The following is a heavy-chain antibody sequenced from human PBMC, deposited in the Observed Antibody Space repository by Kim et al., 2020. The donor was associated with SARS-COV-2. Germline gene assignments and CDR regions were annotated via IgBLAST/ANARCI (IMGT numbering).Heavy chain of an antibody. Sequence: ASVKVSCKASGYTFTAYGISWVRQAPGQGLEWMGWISGYNGNTKYSETLQGRVTMTIDTSTTTADMGLRGLRSDDTAVYYCAQLYGSGSFSDFWGQGSLVTVSA. V-gene: IGHV1-18*01. CDR2: ISGYNGNT. J-gene: IGHJ4*02. CDR3: AQLYGSGSFSDF. D-gene: IGHD3-10*01. CDR1: GYTFTAYG.